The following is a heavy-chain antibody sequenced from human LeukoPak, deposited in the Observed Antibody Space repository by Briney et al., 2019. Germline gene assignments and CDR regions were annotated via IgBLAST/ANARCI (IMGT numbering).Heavy chain of an antibody. CDR3: AKDKEEVTTGLSDY. Sequence: PGGSLRLSCAASGFTFSSYGMSWVRQAPGKGLEWVSAISGSGGSTYYADSVKGRFTISRDNSKNTLYLQMNSLRAEDTAVYYCAKDKEEVTTGLSDYWGQGTLVTVSS. D-gene: IGHD1-14*01. CDR1: GFTFSSYG. CDR2: ISGSGGST. J-gene: IGHJ4*02. V-gene: IGHV3-23*01.